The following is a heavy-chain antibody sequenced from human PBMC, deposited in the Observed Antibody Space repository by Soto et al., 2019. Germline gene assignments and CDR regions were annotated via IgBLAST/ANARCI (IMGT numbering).Heavy chain of an antibody. D-gene: IGHD4-17*01. CDR1: GGSISNGNYY. J-gene: IGHJ4*02. CDR2: IYHSGSA. CDR3: ARVWPTVTAVDY. V-gene: IGHV4-31*03. Sequence: QVQLQESGPGLVKPSQTLSLTCTVSGGSISNGNYYWSWIRLYPGKGLDWIGYIYHSGSAYYNPSLNSRVTISVDTSKNHFSLNLSSVTAADTAVYYCARVWPTVTAVDYWGQGALVTVSS.